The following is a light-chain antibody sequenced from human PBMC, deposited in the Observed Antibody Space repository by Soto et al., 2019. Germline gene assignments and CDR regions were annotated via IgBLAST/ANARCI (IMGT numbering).Light chain of an antibody. CDR1: QSISSSY. Sequence: EVVLTQSPATLSLSPGEGATLSCRASQSISSSYLSWYQQKPGQAPRLLIYGASTRATGIPARFSGSGRGSGTDFTLTISSLQPEDFAVYYCQQYYQWPSYTFGQGTKVDI. CDR2: GAS. V-gene: IGKV3D-7*01. J-gene: IGKJ2*01. CDR3: QQYYQWPSYT.